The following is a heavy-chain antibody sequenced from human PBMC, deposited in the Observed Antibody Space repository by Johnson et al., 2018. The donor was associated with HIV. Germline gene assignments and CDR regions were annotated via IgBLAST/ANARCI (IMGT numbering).Heavy chain of an antibody. CDR3: ARDKGSWFDDAFDI. CDR2: ISYDESNK. D-gene: IGHD6-13*01. CDR1: GFTFSSYA. Sequence: QVQLVESGGGVVQPGRSLRLSCAASGFTFSSYAMHWVRQAPGKGLEWVAVISYDESNKDYADSVKGRFTISRDNSKNTLYLQMKSLRPEDTSVYYCARDKGSWFDDAFDIWGQGTMVTVSS. J-gene: IGHJ3*02. V-gene: IGHV3-30-3*01.